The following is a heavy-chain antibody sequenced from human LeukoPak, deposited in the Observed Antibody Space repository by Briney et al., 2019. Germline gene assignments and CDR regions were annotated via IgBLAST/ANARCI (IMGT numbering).Heavy chain of an antibody. D-gene: IGHD5-24*01. CDR1: GYTFTGYF. CDR3: ARIRDGYNDAYDT. Sequence: ASVKVSCKASGYTFTGYFMHWVRQAPGQGLEWMGLINPGGDNTDYAQNFQGRVTMTRDTSTSTVYMGLSSLRSEDTAVYYCARIRDGYNDAYDTWGQGTMVTVSS. V-gene: IGHV1-46*01. J-gene: IGHJ3*02. CDR2: INPGGDNT.